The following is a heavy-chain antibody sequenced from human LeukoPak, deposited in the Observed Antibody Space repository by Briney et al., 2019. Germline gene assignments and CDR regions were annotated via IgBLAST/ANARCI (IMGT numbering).Heavy chain of an antibody. J-gene: IGHJ5*02. Sequence: GGSLRLSCAASGFTFSDYYMSWIRQAPGKGLEWVSYISTGSTYTNYADSVKGRFTISRDNAKNSLYLQMNSLRAEDTAVYYCAREWAPSKEIWFVPWGLGTLLTVSS. CDR2: ISTGSTYT. CDR3: AREWAPSKEIWFVP. V-gene: IGHV3-11*06. CDR1: GFTFSDYY. D-gene: IGHD1-26*01.